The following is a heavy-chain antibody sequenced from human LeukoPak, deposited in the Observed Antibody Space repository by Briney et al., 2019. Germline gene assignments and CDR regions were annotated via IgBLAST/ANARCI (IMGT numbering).Heavy chain of an antibody. CDR1: AYSFTGYS. D-gene: IGHD1-26*01. CDR3: ARRLGATQPYFDF. CDR2: FHPGDSET. J-gene: IGHJ4*02. V-gene: IGHV5-51*01. Sequence: ESLHISSLPSAYSFTGYSIGWMRQILGKGLECTGIFHPGDSETRYSPSFQGQVTISADKSIRTPYLQWSGLKASDTAMYYCARRLGATQPYFDFWGQGALVTASS.